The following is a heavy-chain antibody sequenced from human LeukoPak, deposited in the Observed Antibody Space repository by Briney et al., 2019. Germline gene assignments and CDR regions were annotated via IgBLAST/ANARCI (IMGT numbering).Heavy chain of an antibody. V-gene: IGHV1-2*02. J-gene: IGHJ4*02. Sequence: ASVKVSCKASGYTLTGYYMHWVRQAPGQGLEWMGWINPNSGGTNYAQKFQGRVTMTRDTSISTAYMELSRLRSDDTAVYYCARYGDYDILTGSREFDYWGQGTLVTVSS. D-gene: IGHD3-9*01. CDR1: GYTLTGYY. CDR2: INPNSGGT. CDR3: ARYGDYDILTGSREFDY.